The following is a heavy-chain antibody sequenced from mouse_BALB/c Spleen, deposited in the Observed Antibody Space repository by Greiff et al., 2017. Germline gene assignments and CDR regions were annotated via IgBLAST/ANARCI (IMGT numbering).Heavy chain of an antibody. J-gene: IGHJ1*01. V-gene: IGHV1S41*01. Sequence: DLVKPGASVKLSCKASGYTFTSYWINWIKQRPGQGLEWIGRIAPGSGSTYYNEMFKGKATLTVDTSSSTAYIQLSSLSSEDSAVYFCARGTTVVAWYFDVWGAGTTVTVSS. CDR1: GYTFTSYW. CDR3: ARGTTVVAWYFDV. CDR2: IAPGSGST. D-gene: IGHD1-1*01.